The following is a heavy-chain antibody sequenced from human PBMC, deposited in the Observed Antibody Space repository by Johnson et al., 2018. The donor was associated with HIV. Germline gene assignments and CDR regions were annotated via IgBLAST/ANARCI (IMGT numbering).Heavy chain of an antibody. CDR1: GFTFTNFW. J-gene: IGHJ3*01. D-gene: IGHD2-21*01. Sequence: VQLVESGGGLVQPGGSLRLSCAASGFTFTNFWMGWVRQAPGKGLEWVARIKRKSDGGPTDYAARVNGRFSISRDDSKSTVYLQMNSLKTEDSAVYYCTTDLIVVIPIGAFDVWGQGTTVTVSS. CDR2: IKRKSDGGPT. V-gene: IGHV3-15*01. CDR3: TTDLIVVIPIGAFDV.